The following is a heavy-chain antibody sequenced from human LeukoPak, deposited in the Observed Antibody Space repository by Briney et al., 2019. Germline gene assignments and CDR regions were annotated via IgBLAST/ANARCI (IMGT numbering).Heavy chain of an antibody. J-gene: IGHJ5*02. D-gene: IGHD1-1*01. CDR1: GAPIPYSGPYY. CDR3: ARGISTTLSHSWFDP. V-gene: IGHV4-39*06. CDR2: VYSSGKT. Sequence: PSETLSLTCTVSGAPIPYSGPYYWSWIRQPAGKRLEYIGSVYSSGKTYYNPSLQTRVTVSLDRSRNQFPLSLYSSTAADTAVYYCARGISTTLSHSWFDPWGQGTLVTVSS.